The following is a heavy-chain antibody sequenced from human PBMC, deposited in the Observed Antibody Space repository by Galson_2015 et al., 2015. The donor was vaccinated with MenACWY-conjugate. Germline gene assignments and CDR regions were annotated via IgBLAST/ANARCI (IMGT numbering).Heavy chain of an antibody. D-gene: IGHD3-3*01. Sequence: SLRLSCAASGFIFSSHTMNWVRQAPGKGLEWVSSISISSSYIYYADSVKGRFTISGDNAKNSLYLQMNSLTAEDTAVYYCARDYARLEWLSAYYFDYWGQGTPVTVSP. J-gene: IGHJ4*02. V-gene: IGHV3-21*01. CDR1: GFIFSSHT. CDR2: ISISSSYI. CDR3: ARDYARLEWLSAYYFDY.